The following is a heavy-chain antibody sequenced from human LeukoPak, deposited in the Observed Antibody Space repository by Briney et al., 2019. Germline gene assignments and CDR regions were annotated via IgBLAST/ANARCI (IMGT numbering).Heavy chain of an antibody. J-gene: IGHJ6*02. CDR3: AKDNRACSGGSCYAYYYYGMDV. CDR2: ISSDGSNK. CDR1: GFSFSTYG. D-gene: IGHD2-15*01. Sequence: GRTLRLSCAASGFSFSTYGLHWVRQAPGKGLEWVAVISSDGSNKYYGDSVSGRFTISRDNSKNTLYLRLNSLRAEDTAVYYCAKDNRACSGGSCYAYYYYGMDVWGQGTTVTVSS. V-gene: IGHV3-30*18.